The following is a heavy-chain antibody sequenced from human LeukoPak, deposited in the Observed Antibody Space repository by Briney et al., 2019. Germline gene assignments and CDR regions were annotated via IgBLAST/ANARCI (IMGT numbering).Heavy chain of an antibody. CDR3: ATDPLVGYSYGYG. CDR2: ITDSGAST. J-gene: IGHJ4*02. CDR1: RFSFSTYA. Sequence: GGSLRLSCAASRFSFSTYAMTWVRQAPGKGLEWVSTITDSGASTYYADSVKGRFTISRDNSRTTVYLQMNSLRAEDTAVYYCATDPLVGYSYGYGWGQGTLVTVSS. V-gene: IGHV3-23*01. D-gene: IGHD5-18*01.